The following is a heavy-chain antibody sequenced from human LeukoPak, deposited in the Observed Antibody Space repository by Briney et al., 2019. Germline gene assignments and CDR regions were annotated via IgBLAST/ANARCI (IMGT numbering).Heavy chain of an antibody. CDR3: TRDAGFLEWLLIDY. V-gene: IGHV3-49*04. CDR2: IRSKAYGGTT. J-gene: IGHJ4*02. CDR1: GFTFSSYA. D-gene: IGHD3-3*01. Sequence: GGSLRLSCAASGFTFSSYAMSWVRQAPGKGLEWVGSIRSKAYGGTTEYAASVKGRFTISRDDSKSIAYLQMNSLKTEDTAVYYCTRDAGFLEWLLIDYWGQGTLVTVSS.